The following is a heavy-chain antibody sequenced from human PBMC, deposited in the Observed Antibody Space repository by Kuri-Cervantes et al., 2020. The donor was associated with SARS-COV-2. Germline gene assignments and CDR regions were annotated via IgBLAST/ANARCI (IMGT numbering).Heavy chain of an antibody. CDR3: ARDVRGDDGLDV. CDR1: GGSITSGEHY. Sequence: SETLSLTCTVSGGSITSGEHYWTWIRQHPEKGLEWIGYFYHSGNTYYHPSLKSRLTISIDTSQNQFSLRMSSMTAADTAIYYCARDVRGDDGLDVWGPGTTVTVSS. D-gene: IGHD3-10*02. J-gene: IGHJ6*01. CDR2: FYHSGNT. V-gene: IGHV4-31*03.